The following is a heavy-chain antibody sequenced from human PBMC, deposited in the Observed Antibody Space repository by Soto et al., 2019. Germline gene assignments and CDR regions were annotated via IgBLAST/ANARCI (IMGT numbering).Heavy chain of an antibody. D-gene: IGHD6-19*01. CDR2: AYHNGLT. V-gene: IGHV4-4*02. CDR3: ARDAAVPGESDRFDY. CDR1: GDSVTSNVW. Sequence: LSLTCAVSGDSVTSNVWWSWVRQPPGKGLEWIGEAYHNGLTDYNPSLKSRVTMSVDTSKNEFSLKLTSLTAADTAIYYCARDAAVPGESDRFDYWGQGALVTVSS. J-gene: IGHJ4*02.